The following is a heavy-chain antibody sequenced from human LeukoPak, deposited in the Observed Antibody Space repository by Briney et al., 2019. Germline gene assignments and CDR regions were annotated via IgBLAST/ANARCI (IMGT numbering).Heavy chain of an antibody. D-gene: IGHD5-12*01. J-gene: IGHJ4*02. CDR3: ARGYSGYAPHDY. CDR2: ISGYSGKT. Sequence: ASVKVSCKASGYTFTRYGISWVRQAPGQGLEWMGWISGYSGKTNYAQKLQGRVTMTTNTSTSTAYMELRSLRSDDTAVYYCARGYSGYAPHDYWGQGTLVTVSS. CDR1: GYTFTRYG. V-gene: IGHV1-18*01.